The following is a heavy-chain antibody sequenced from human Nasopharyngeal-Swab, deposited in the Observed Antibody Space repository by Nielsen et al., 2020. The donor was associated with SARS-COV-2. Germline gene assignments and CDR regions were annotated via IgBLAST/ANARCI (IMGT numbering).Heavy chain of an antibody. J-gene: IGHJ4*02. D-gene: IGHD1-14*01. Sequence: SETLSLTCQVQGSSTVTIRCTSSRQLPAKGVVGVGYNYSSGSTNYNPSLKSRVTISVDTSKNEFSLSLNSVTAADTAVYFSARQMGTSWGQGTLVTVPS. CDR1: GSSTVTIR. CDR3: ARQMGTS. CDR2: NYSSGST. V-gene: IGHV4-59*08.